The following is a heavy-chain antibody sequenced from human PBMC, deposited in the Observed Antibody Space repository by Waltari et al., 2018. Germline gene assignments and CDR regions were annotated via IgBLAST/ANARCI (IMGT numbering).Heavy chain of an antibody. CDR2: ISNSSSYI. Sequence: EVQLVESGGGLVKPGGSLRLSCAASGFTFSSYRMNWVRQAPGKGLDWVSSISNSSSYIYYADSVKGRFTISRDNAKNSLYLQMNSLRAEDTAVYYCARSQIPDVWGKGTTVTVSS. J-gene: IGHJ6*04. CDR1: GFTFSSYR. V-gene: IGHV3-21*01. CDR3: ARSQIPDV.